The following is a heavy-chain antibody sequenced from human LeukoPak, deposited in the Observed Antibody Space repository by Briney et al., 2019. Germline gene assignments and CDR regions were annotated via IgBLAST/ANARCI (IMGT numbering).Heavy chain of an antibody. CDR1: GGSFSGYY. Sequence: PSETLSLTCAVYGGSFSGYYWSWIRQPPGKGLEWIGEINHSGSTNYNPSLKSRVTISVDTSKNQFSLKLSSVTAADTAVYYCARENYGDCVGIDYWGQGTLVTVSS. D-gene: IGHD4-17*01. CDR2: INHSGST. V-gene: IGHV4-34*01. J-gene: IGHJ4*02. CDR3: ARENYGDCVGIDY.